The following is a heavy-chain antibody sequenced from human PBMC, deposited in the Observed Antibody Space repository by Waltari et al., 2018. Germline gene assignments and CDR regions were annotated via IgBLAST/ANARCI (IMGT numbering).Heavy chain of an antibody. CDR3: ARGPADYFDY. CDR1: GLTFSSYT. J-gene: IGHJ4*02. V-gene: IGHV3-23*01. CDR2: ISASGGT. Sequence: EVQLLESGGGLVQPGGSLTLSCHASGLTFSSYTMLLVRQAPGKWLEWVSTISASGGTFYADSVKGRFTVSRDSSKNTLSLQMNSLRAEDTAVYYCARGPADYFDYWDQGSLVTVAS.